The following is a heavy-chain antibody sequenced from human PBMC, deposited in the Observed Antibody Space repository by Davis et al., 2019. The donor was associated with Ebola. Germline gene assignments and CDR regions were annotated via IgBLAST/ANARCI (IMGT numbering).Heavy chain of an antibody. CDR3: AAPYSNYDGNWFDP. V-gene: IGHV3-21*01. J-gene: IGHJ5*02. Sequence: GESLKISCAASGFTFSSYSMNWVRQAPGKGLEWVSSISSSSSYIYYADSVKGRFTISRDNAKNSLYLQMNSLRAEDTAVYYCAAPYSNYDGNWFDPWGQGTLVTVSS. D-gene: IGHD4-11*01. CDR2: ISSSSSYI. CDR1: GFTFSSYS.